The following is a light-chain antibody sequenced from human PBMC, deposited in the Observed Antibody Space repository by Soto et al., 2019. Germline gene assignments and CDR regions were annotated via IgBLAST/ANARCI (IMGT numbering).Light chain of an antibody. J-gene: IGKJ4*01. CDR1: QSLLHSDGKTY. CDR3: MHAFQLQLT. CDR2: EVS. Sequence: DIVMTQTPLSLSVTPGQPASISCTTSQSLLHSDGKTYLDWYLQKPGQPPQLLFYEVSNRFSGVPERFGGSASGTDFTLKISRVEAEDVGVYYCMHAFQLQLTFGGGTKVEIK. V-gene: IGKV2D-29*01.